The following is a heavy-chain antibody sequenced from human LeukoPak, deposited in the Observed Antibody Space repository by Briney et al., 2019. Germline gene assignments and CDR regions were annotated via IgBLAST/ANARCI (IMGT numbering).Heavy chain of an antibody. V-gene: IGHV3-23*01. D-gene: IGHD3-22*01. Sequence: GGSLRLSCAVSGFTFSSYAMSWVRQAPGKGLEWVSAISGSGGSTYYADPLKGRFTISRDNSKNTVYLQMNSLRAEDTAVYYCAKDRGITMIVAWYFDLWGRGTLVTVSS. CDR3: AKDRGITMIVAWYFDL. J-gene: IGHJ2*01. CDR2: ISGSGGST. CDR1: GFTFSSYA.